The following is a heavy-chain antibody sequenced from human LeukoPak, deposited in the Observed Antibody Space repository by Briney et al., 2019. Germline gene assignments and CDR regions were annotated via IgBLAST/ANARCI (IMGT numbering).Heavy chain of an antibody. Sequence: ASVKVSCKASGYTFTSYDINWVRQATGQGLEWMGWMNPNSGNTGYAQKFQGRVTMTRNTSISTAYMELSSLRSEDTAVYYCARAPDSCYFCNWFDPWGQGTLVTVSS. CDR2: MNPNSGNT. CDR1: GYTFTSYD. D-gene: IGHD2-15*01. CDR3: ARAPDSCYFCNWFDP. J-gene: IGHJ5*02. V-gene: IGHV1-8*01.